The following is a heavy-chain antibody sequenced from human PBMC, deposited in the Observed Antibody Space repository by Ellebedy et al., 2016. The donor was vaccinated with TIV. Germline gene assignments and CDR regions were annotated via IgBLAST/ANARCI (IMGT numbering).Heavy chain of an antibody. V-gene: IGHV3-23*01. CDR2: ISGSGGST. CDR1: GFTFSSYS. Sequence: GGSLRLSXAASGFTFSSYSMNWVRQAPGKGLEWVSAISGSGGSTYYADSVKGRFTISRDNSKNTLYLQMSSLRVEDTAVYYCVNFHCGGDCYPAWGQGTLVTVSS. CDR3: VNFHCGGDCYPA. D-gene: IGHD2-21*01. J-gene: IGHJ5*02.